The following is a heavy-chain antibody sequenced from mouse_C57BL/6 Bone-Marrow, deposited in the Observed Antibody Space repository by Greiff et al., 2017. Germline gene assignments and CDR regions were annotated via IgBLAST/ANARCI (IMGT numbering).Heavy chain of an antibody. CDR3: ARARWLEFAY. J-gene: IGHJ3*01. CDR1: GYTFTDYY. Sequence: QVQLKESGAELVRPGASVKLSCKASGYTFTDYYINWVKQRPGQGLEWIARIYPGSGNTYYNEKFKGKATLTAEKSSSTAYMQLSSLTSEDSAVYFCARARWLEFAYWGQGTLVTVSA. CDR2: IYPGSGNT. V-gene: IGHV1-76*01. D-gene: IGHD2-3*01.